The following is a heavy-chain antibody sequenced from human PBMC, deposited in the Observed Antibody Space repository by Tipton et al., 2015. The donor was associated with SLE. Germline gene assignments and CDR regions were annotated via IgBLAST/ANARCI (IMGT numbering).Heavy chain of an antibody. CDR1: GFIFSSYG. CDR2: ISYDGSNK. D-gene: IGHD5-18*01. J-gene: IGHJ4*02. V-gene: IGHV3-30*18. CDR3: AKDPGLPYYFDY. Sequence: SLRLSCAASGFIFSSYGMHWVRQAPGKGLEWVAVISYDGSNKYYADSVKGRFTISRDTSKNTLYLQMNSLRAEDTAVYYCAKDPGLPYYFDYWGQGTLVTVSS.